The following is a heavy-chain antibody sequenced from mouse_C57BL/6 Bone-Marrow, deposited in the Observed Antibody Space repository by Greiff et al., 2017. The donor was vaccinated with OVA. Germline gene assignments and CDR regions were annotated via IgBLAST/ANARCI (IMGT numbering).Heavy chain of an antibody. CDR2: ISNGGGST. Sequence: EVKLVESGGGLVQPGGSLKLSCAASGFTFSDYYMYWVRQTPEKRLEWVAYISNGGGSTYYPDTVKGRFTISRDNAKNTLYLQMSRLKAEDTAMYYCARGVDYWGQGTSVTVSS. J-gene: IGHJ4*01. V-gene: IGHV5-12*01. CDR3: ARGVDY. CDR1: GFTFSDYY.